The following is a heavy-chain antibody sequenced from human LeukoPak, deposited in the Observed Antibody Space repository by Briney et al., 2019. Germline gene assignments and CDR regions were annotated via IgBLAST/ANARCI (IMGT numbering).Heavy chain of an antibody. D-gene: IGHD3-22*01. CDR1: GFTFSGST. CDR2: IRNKANNHAT. Sequence: GGSLRLSCAASGFTFSGSTMHWVRQASGKGLEWVAHIRNKANNHATAYTASVKGRFTISRDVSKSTAYLQMNSLRAEDTAVYYCAGIGYYDSSGYYYSYYYYYMDVWGKGTTVTVSS. V-gene: IGHV3-73*01. CDR3: AGIGYYDSSGYYYSYYYYYMDV. J-gene: IGHJ6*03.